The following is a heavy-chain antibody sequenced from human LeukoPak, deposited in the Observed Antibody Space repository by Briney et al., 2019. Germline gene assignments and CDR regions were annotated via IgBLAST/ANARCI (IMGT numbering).Heavy chain of an antibody. D-gene: IGHD1-26*01. Sequence: ASVKVSCKASGYTFTSYAMHWVRQAPGQRLEWMGWINAGNGNTKYSQKFQGRGTITRDTSASTAYMELSSLRSDDTAVYYCARRTRNYSGSYSDAFDIWGQGTMVTVSS. J-gene: IGHJ3*02. CDR3: ARRTRNYSGSYSDAFDI. CDR2: INAGNGNT. CDR1: GYTFTSYA. V-gene: IGHV1-3*01.